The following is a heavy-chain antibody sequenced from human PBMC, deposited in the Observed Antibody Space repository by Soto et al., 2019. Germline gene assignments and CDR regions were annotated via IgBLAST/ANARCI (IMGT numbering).Heavy chain of an antibody. Sequence: ASVKVSCKASGYTFTGYYMHWVRQAPGQGLEWMGWINPNSGGTNYAQKFQGRVTMTRDTSISTAYMELSSLRSEDTAVYYCARDRYSSSWYRVAWFDPWGQGTLVTVSS. D-gene: IGHD6-13*01. CDR1: GYTFTGYY. J-gene: IGHJ5*02. CDR2: INPNSGGT. CDR3: ARDRYSSSWYRVAWFDP. V-gene: IGHV1-2*02.